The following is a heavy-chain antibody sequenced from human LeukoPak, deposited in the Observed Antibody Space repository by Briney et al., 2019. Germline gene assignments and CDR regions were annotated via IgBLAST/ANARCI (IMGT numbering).Heavy chain of an antibody. CDR2: INPNSGGT. J-gene: IGHJ4*02. CDR3: ARDFVGPWFGELLCNLFDY. V-gene: IGHV1-2*02. D-gene: IGHD3-10*01. Sequence: ASVKVSCKASGYTFTGYYMHWVRQAPGQGLEWMGWINPNSGGTNYAQKFQGRVTMTRDTSISTAYMELSRLRSDDTAVYYCARDFVGPWFGELLCNLFDYWGQGTLVTVSS. CDR1: GYTFTGYY.